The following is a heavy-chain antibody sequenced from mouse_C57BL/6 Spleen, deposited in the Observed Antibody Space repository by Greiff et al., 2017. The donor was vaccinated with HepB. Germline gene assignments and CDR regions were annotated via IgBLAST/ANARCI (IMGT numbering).Heavy chain of an antibody. CDR3: ARGRGVRGYAMDY. V-gene: IGHV1-22*01. J-gene: IGHJ4*01. CDR2: INPNNGGT. CDR1: GYTFTDYN. D-gene: IGHD2-14*01. Sequence: VQLQQSGPELVKPGASVKMSCKASGYTFTDYNMHWVKQSHGKSLEWIGYINPNNGGTSYNQKFKGKATLTVNKSSSTAYMELRSLTSEDSAVYYCARGRGVRGYAMDYWGQGTSVTVSS.